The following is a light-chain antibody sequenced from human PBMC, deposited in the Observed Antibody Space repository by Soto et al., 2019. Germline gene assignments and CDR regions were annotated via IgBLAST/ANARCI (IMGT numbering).Light chain of an antibody. CDR2: AAS. J-gene: IGKJ5*01. V-gene: IGKV1-39*01. CDR1: QSISSY. Sequence: DIHMTQSPSSLAASVGGRVTITCRASQSISSYLNWYQQKPGEAPKLLIYAASSLQSGVPSRFTGSGSGTDFTLTISSLKPEDFATYYCQQSYTTPITFGQGTRVEIK. CDR3: QQSYTTPIT.